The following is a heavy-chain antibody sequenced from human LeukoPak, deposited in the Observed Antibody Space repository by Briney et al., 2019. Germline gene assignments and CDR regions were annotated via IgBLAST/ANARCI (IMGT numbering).Heavy chain of an antibody. Sequence: GASVKVSCKVSGYTLTELSMHWVRQAPGKGLEWMGGFDPEDGETIYAQKFQGRVTTTEDTSTDTAYMELSSLRSEDTAVYYCATDLGAGYWGQGTLVTVSS. CDR1: GYTLTELS. CDR3: ATDLGAGY. J-gene: IGHJ4*02. D-gene: IGHD1-26*01. CDR2: FDPEDGET. V-gene: IGHV1-24*01.